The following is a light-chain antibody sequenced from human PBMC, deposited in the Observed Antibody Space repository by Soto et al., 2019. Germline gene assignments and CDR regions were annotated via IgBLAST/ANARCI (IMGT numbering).Light chain of an antibody. CDR2: GNN. J-gene: IGLJ1*01. Sequence: QSVLTQPPSVSGAPGQRVTISCTGSSSNIGAGYDVHWYQQLPGTAPKLLSDGNNNRPSGVPDRFSGSKSGTSASLAITGLQDEDAAYYYCQSYDSSLSGYVFGSGTKLTVL. V-gene: IGLV1-40*01. CDR3: QSYDSSLSGYV. CDR1: SSNIGAGYD.